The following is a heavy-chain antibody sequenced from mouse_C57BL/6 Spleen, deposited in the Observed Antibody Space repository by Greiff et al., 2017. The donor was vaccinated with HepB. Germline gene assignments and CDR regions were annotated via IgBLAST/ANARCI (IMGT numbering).Heavy chain of an antibody. CDR3: TRSSLQFY. CDR1: GYTFTDYE. CDR2: IDPETGGT. V-gene: IGHV1-15*01. Sequence: VQLQQSGAELVRPGASVTLSCKASGYTFTDYEMHWVKQTPVHGLEWIGAIDPETGGTAYNQKFKGKAILTADKSSSTAYMELRSLTSEDSAVYYCTRSSLQFYWGQGTLVTVSA. J-gene: IGHJ3*01.